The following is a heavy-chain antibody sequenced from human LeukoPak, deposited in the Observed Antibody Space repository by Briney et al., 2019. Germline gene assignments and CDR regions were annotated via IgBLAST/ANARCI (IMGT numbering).Heavy chain of an antibody. V-gene: IGHV1-46*01. D-gene: IGHD1-26*01. CDR3: VRGDSGSYSY. CDR1: GYTFTSWF. Sequence: ASVKVSCKPSGYTFTSWFMHWVRQAPGQGLEWMGLIKPRDGGTIYAEKSQGRVTLTGDTATSTFYMELSSLRSEDTAVYFCVRGDSGSYSYWGQGTLVTVSS. J-gene: IGHJ4*02. CDR2: IKPRDGGT.